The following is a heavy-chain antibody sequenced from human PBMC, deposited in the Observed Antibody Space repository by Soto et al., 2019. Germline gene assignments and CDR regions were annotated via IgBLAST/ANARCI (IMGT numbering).Heavy chain of an antibody. CDR1: GYSVSSSDYY. CDR2: MFYSGLT. D-gene: IGHD2-15*01. J-gene: IGHJ6*02. Sequence: SETLSLTCSVSGYSVSSSDYYWAWIRQPPGKGLEWIGSMFYSGLTYYNPSLKSRVTLSVDTTKNQFSVRLNSVTAADTAVYYCAPLTVSLSGPYGIHVWGQGTTVTVSS. V-gene: IGHV4-39*01. CDR3: APLTVSLSGPYGIHV.